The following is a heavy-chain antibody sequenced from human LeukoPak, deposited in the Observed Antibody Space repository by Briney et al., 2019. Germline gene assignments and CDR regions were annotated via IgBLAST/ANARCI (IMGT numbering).Heavy chain of an antibody. CDR1: GDSINSGPYY. CDR3: AREGSIYYSDSSGYLGY. D-gene: IGHD3-22*01. J-gene: IGHJ4*02. CDR2: IYSGGRT. V-gene: IGHV4-61*02. Sequence: SETLSLTCTVSGDSINSGPYYWSWIRQPAGKGLEWIGRIYSGGRTNYNPSLKSRVTISVDTSKNQFSLKLSSVTAADTAVYYCAREGSIYYSDSSGYLGYWGQGTLVPVSS.